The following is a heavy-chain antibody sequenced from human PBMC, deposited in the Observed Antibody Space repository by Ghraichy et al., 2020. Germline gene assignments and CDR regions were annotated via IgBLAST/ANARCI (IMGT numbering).Heavy chain of an antibody. CDR1: GFTFSSMA. CDR3: VREWGARNFDS. J-gene: IGHJ4*02. D-gene: IGHD3-16*01. V-gene: IGHV3-30-3*01. CDR2: ISYDGGGQ. Sequence: GGSLRLSCETSGFTFSSMAMHWVRQAPGKGLEWVAFISYDGGGQLYTDSVKGRFIISRDNSKNTLFLQMDNLGPEDTALYYCVREWGARNFDSGGQGVLVTVSS.